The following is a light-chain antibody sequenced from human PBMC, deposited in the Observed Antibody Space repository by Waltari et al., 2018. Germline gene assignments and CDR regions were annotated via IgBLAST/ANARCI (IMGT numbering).Light chain of an antibody. CDR1: QSVSSN. J-gene: IGKJ4*01. CDR3: QQYNNWVLT. Sequence: ETVMTQSPATLSVSPGERATLSCRASQSVSSNLAWYQQKPGQAPRLLIYGASTRATGIPARFSGSGSGTEFTLTISSLQSEDFAVYYCQQYNNWVLTFGGGTKVEIK. V-gene: IGKV3-15*01. CDR2: GAS.